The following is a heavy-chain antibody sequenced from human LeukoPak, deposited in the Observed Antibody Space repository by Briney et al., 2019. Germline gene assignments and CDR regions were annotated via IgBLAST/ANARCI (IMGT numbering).Heavy chain of an antibody. CDR1: GFTFSSFA. Sequence: GGSLRLSCAASGFTFSSFAMHWVRQAPGKGLEYVSAISSNGGSTYYANSVKGRFTISRDNSKNTLYLQMGSLRAGDMAVYYCARGGSTSWLVYYFDYWGQGTLVTVSS. CDR3: ARGGSTSWLVYYFDY. CDR2: ISSNGGST. V-gene: IGHV3-64*01. J-gene: IGHJ4*02. D-gene: IGHD2-2*01.